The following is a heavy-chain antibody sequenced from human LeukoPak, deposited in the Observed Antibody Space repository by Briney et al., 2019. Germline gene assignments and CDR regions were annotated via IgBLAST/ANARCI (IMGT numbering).Heavy chain of an antibody. CDR2: IMASGST. CDR1: GGSITSYS. CDR3: ARIENYIPEDWFDP. V-gene: IGHV4-4*07. J-gene: IGHJ5*02. Sequence: SETLSLTCTVSGGSITSYSWSWIRQPAGKGLEWIGRIMASGSTNYNPSLKSRVTMSVDTSKNQFSLKLSSVTAADTAVYYCARIENYIPEDWFDPWGQGTLVTVSS. D-gene: IGHD5-24*01.